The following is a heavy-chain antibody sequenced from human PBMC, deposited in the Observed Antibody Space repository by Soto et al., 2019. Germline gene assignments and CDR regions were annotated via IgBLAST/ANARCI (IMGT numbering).Heavy chain of an antibody. V-gene: IGHV3-15*07. CDR3: TTVSVEGV. CDR2: IKTNTEGGTT. Sequence: EVQLVESGGGFIYPGGSLRLSCAASGLTISNAWMNWVRQAPGKGVECVGRIKTNTEGGTTDYAAALKGRFTVSRDDSKNTFYLQMNSLRTEDTAVYYCTTVSVEGVWGQGTTVTVSS. J-gene: IGHJ6*02. D-gene: IGHD2-15*01. CDR1: GLTISNAW.